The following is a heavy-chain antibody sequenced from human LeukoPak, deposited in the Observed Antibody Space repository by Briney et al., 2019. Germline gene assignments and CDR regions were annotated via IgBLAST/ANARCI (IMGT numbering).Heavy chain of an antibody. J-gene: IGHJ6*04. Sequence: ASVKVSCKASGYTFTSYYMHWVRQAPGQGLKWMGIINPSGGSTSYAQKFQGRVTMTRDTSTSTVYMELSSLRSEDTAVYYCARDRPWFGAGDYYYGMDVWGKGTTVTVSS. D-gene: IGHD3-10*01. CDR1: GYTFTSYY. CDR2: INPSGGST. V-gene: IGHV1-46*01. CDR3: ARDRPWFGAGDYYYGMDV.